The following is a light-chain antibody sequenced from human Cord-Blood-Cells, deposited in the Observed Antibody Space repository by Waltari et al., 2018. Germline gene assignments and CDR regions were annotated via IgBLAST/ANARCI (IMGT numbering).Light chain of an antibody. J-gene: IGLJ2*01. V-gene: IGLV2-14*01. CDR1: SSDVGGYNY. CDR3: SSYTSSSTVV. Sequence: QSALTQPASVSGSPGQSITISCTGTSSDVGGYNYVSWYQQHPGKAPKLMIDDVSNRPSGVSNRFSCSKSGNTASLTISGLQAEDEADYYCSSYTSSSTVVFGGGTKLTVL. CDR2: DVS.